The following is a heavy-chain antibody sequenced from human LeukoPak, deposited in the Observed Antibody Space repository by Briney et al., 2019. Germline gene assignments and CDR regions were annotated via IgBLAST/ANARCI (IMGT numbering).Heavy chain of an antibody. CDR3: ARDGAVAGRTGYYFDY. CDR1: GYTFTSYY. V-gene: IGHV1-46*01. CDR2: INPSGGST. J-gene: IGHJ4*02. Sequence: ASVKVSCKASGYTFTSYYMHWLRQAPGQGLEWMGIINPSGGSTSYAQKCQGRVTMTRDTPTSTVYMELSSLRSEDTAVYYCARDGAVAGRTGYYFDYWGQGTLVTVSS. D-gene: IGHD6-19*01.